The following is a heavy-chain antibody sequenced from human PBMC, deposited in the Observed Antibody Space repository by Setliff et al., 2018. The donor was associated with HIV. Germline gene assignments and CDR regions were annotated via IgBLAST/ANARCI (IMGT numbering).Heavy chain of an antibody. J-gene: IGHJ6*02. Sequence: SETLSLTCAVYGGSFSGYYWGWIRQPPGKGLEWIGEINHSGSTNYNPSLKSRVTISVDTSKNQFSLKLSSVTAADTAVYYCARGRDDYVWGSYRYGMDVWGQGTTVTVSS. D-gene: IGHD3-16*02. CDR1: GGSFSGYY. V-gene: IGHV4-34*01. CDR2: INHSGST. CDR3: ARGRDDYVWGSYRYGMDV.